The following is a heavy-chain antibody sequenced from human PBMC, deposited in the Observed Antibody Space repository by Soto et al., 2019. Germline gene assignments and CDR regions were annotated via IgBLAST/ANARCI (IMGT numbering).Heavy chain of an antibody. D-gene: IGHD2-15*01. J-gene: IGHJ3*02. CDR3: AKGDCSGGSCYFSAFDI. CDR2: ISGSGGST. CDR1: GFTFRSYA. V-gene: IGHV3-23*01. Sequence: GGSLRLSCAASGFTFRSYAMSWVRQAPGKGLEWVSAISGSGGSTYYADSVEGRFTISRDNSKNTLFLQMNSLRAEDTAVYFCAKGDCSGGSCYFSAFDIWGQGTMVTVSS.